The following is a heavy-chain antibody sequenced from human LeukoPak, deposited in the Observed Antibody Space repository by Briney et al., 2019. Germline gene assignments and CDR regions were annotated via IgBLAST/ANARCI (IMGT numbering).Heavy chain of an antibody. J-gene: IGHJ4*02. CDR1: GFAFTNYA. CDR2: ISDSGGST. Sequence: GGSLRLSCAASGFAFTNYAMNWVRLAPGKGLEWVSSISDSGGSTYYADSAKGRFTISRDNSKNTLYLQMNSLRAEDTAVYYCANEGRTYYDFWSGYFTPSGCFDYWGQGTLVTVSS. V-gene: IGHV3-23*01. CDR3: ANEGRTYYDFWSGYFTPSGCFDY. D-gene: IGHD3-3*01.